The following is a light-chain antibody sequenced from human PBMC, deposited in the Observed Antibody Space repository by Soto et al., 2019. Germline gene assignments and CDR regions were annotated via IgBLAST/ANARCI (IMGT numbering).Light chain of an antibody. V-gene: IGKV3-20*01. CDR3: QQHGSSPIT. CDR1: RSVTNNY. Sequence: EIVSTQSPATLSLSPGERATLSCRASRSVTNNYLAWHQQKPGQTPRLLIYGASSRATGIPDRFSGSGSGTDFTLTISRLEPEDFAVYYCQQHGSSPITFGQGTRLEIK. CDR2: GAS. J-gene: IGKJ5*01.